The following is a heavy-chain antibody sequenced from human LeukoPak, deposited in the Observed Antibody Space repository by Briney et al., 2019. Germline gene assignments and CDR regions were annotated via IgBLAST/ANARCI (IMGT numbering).Heavy chain of an antibody. Sequence: SETLSLTCAVSGGSISITSDYWGWIRQPPGKGLEWIGTISYSGSTYYNPSLKSRVTISVDTSKNQFSLKLNSVTAADTAVYHCARHWVHGSIAGCYYDSWGQGTLVTVSS. CDR3: ARHWVHGSIAGCYYDS. J-gene: IGHJ4*02. CDR2: ISYSGST. D-gene: IGHD3-10*01. CDR1: GGSISITSDY. V-gene: IGHV4-39*01.